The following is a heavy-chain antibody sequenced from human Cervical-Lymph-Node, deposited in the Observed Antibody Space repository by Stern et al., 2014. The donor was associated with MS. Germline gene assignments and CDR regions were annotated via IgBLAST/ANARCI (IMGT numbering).Heavy chain of an antibody. V-gene: IGHV3-23*04. D-gene: IGHD3-16*01. CDR1: GFTFSSYA. CDR3: AKDRSYDYVWGSLDY. CDR2: ISGSGGST. Sequence: EVQLAESGGGLVQPGGSLRLSCAASGFTFSSYAMSWVRQAPEKGLEWVSAISGSGGSTYYADSVKGRFTISRDNSKNTLYLQMNSLRAEDTAVYYCAKDRSYDYVWGSLDYWGQGTLVTVSS. J-gene: IGHJ4*02.